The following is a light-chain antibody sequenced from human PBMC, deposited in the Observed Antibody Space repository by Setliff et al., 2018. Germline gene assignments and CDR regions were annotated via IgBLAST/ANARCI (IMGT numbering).Light chain of an antibody. CDR1: SSDVGGYNF. J-gene: IGLJ1*01. CDR2: EVS. CDR3: SSYAGNYHYV. Sequence: QSALTQPPSASGSPGQSLTISCTGTSSDVGGYNFVSWYQQHPGKAPQLIIFEVSRRPSGVPDRFSGSKSDNTASLTVSGLQADDEADYYCSSYAGNYHYVFGTGTKVTVL. V-gene: IGLV2-8*01.